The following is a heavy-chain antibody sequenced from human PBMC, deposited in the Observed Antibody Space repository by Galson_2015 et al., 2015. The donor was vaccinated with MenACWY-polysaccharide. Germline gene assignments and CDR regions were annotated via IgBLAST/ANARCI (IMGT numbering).Heavy chain of an antibody. CDR3: VRVPTYQQTEGIWFVP. V-gene: IGHV1-2*02. D-gene: IGHD2-2*01. CDR2: INPNSGAT. J-gene: IGHJ5*02. Sequence: SVKVSCKASGYTFNGNFIHWVRQAPGQGLEWMGWINPNSGATSYARKFQDRVTMTRDTSINTAYMELHRLRSDDTAVYYCVRVPTYQQTEGIWFVPWGQGTPVTVSS. CDR1: GYTFNGNF.